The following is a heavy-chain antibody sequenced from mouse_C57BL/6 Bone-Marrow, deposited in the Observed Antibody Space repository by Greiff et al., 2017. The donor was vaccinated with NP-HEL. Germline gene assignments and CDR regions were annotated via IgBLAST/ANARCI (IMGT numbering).Heavy chain of an antibody. CDR2: FYPGSGSI. D-gene: IGHD1-1*01. CDR1: GYTFTEYT. V-gene: IGHV1-62-2*01. Sequence: QVQLKESGAELVKPGASVTLSCKASGYTFTEYTIHWVKQRSGQGLEWIGWFYPGSGSIKYNEKFKDKATLTADKSSSTVYMDLISLTSEDSAVYFCARHGDYFGSSYGYFDVWGTGTTVTVSS. J-gene: IGHJ1*03. CDR3: ARHGDYFGSSYGYFDV.